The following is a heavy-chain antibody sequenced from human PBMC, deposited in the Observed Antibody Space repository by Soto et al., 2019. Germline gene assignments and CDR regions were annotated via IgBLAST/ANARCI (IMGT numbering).Heavy chain of an antibody. Sequence: GSLRLSCAASGFTFISYAMSWVRQAPGKGLEWVSVISGSDDSTYYADSVKGRFTISRDNSKNTLYLQMNSLRAEDTAVYYCAKRSSSSTFDYWGQGTLVTVSS. J-gene: IGHJ4*02. CDR1: GFTFISYA. CDR2: ISGSDDST. V-gene: IGHV3-23*01. CDR3: AKRSSSSTFDY. D-gene: IGHD6-6*01.